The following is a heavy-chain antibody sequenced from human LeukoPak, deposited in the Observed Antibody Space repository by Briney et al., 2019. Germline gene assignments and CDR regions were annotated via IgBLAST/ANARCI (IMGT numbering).Heavy chain of an antibody. CDR3: ATRGYSGSYGAPDY. CDR1: GFTFSDHA. Sequence: GGSLRLSCAAFGFTFSDHAMDWVRQAPGEGLEWVARCRGKTNSYTTEYAASVKGRFTISRDDSKNSLYLQMNSLKTEDTAVYYCATRGYSGSYGAPDYWGQGTLVTVSS. V-gene: IGHV3-72*01. J-gene: IGHJ4*02. CDR2: CRGKTNSYTT. D-gene: IGHD1-26*01.